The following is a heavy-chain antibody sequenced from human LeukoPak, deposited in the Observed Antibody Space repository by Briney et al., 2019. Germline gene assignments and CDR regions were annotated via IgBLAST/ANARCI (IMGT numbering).Heavy chain of an antibody. CDR3: ARGSGSYYSAHPYDFDY. CDR2: IKQDGNEK. CDR1: GFTFSSYW. D-gene: IGHD1-26*01. V-gene: IGHV3-7*04. J-gene: IGHJ4*02. Sequence: PGGSLRLSCAASGFTFSSYWISWVRQAPGKGLEWVANIKQDGNEKYYVDSVKGRFTISRDNDKNSLYLQMNSLRAEDTAVYYCARGSGSYYSAHPYDFDYWGQGALVTVSS.